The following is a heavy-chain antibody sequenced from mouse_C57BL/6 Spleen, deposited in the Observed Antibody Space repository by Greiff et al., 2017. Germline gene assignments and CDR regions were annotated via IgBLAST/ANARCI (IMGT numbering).Heavy chain of an antibody. D-gene: IGHD1-1*01. CDR3: APYYYGSSSFDY. Sequence: QVQLKQSGAELAKPGASVKLSCKASGYTFTSYWMHWVKQRPGQGLEWIGYINPSSGYTKYNQKFKDKATLTADKSSSTAYMQLGSLTYEDSAVYYCAPYYYGSSSFDYWGQGTTLTVSS. CDR1: GYTFTSYW. J-gene: IGHJ2*01. CDR2: INPSSGYT. V-gene: IGHV1-7*01.